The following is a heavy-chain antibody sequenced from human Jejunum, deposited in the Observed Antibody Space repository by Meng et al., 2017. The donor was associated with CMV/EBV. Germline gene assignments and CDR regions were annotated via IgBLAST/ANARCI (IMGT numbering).Heavy chain of an antibody. J-gene: IGHJ4*02. CDR2: IRSKVYGGTS. D-gene: IGHD1-14*01. CDR3: TRATTASL. CDR1: GFTFVNHA. V-gene: IGHV3-49*04. Sequence: SWIGIGFTFVNHAMNWVRQAPGKGLEWVGFIRSKVYGGTSEYAASVRGRFTISRDDSRNITHLQMNSLKTEDTAIYYCTRATTASLWGQGTLVTVSS.